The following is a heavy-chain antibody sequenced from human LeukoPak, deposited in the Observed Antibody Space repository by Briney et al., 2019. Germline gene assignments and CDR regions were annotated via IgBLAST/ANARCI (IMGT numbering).Heavy chain of an antibody. V-gene: IGHV4-39*07. D-gene: IGHD3-22*01. CDR1: GGSISSSSYS. CDR3: ARPDNYYDSSGYYQDAFDI. J-gene: IGHJ3*02. Sequence: SETLSLTCTVSGGSISSSSYSWGWIRQPPGKGLEWIGEINHSGSTNYNPSLKSRVTISVDTSRNQFSLKLSSVTAADTAVYYCARPDNYYDSSGYYQDAFDIWGQGTMVTVSS. CDR2: INHSGST.